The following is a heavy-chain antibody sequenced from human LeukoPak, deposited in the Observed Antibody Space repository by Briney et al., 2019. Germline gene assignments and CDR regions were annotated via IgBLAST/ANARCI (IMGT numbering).Heavy chain of an antibody. D-gene: IGHD7-27*01. CDR1: GFTFSSYA. CDR2: ISSSSSYI. Sequence: PGGSLRLSCAASGFTFSSYAMSWVRQAPGKGMEWVSSISSSSSYIYYEDSVKGRFTISRDNAKNSLYLQMYSLTAGDTAVYYCARESNWGYYFDFWGQGTLVTVSS. J-gene: IGHJ4*02. CDR3: ARESNWGYYFDF. V-gene: IGHV3-21*01.